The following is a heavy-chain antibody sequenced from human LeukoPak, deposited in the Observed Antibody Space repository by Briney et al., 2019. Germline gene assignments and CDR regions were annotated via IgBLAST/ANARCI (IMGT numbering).Heavy chain of an antibody. J-gene: IGHJ4*02. Sequence: ASVKVSCKASGYVFTSYYMYWVRQAPGQGLEWMGIINPSGGSTSYAQKFQGRVTMTRDTSTSTVYMELSSRRSEDTAVYYFCRAPEFLVGPGAMDGGGYFDYWGQGTLVTVSS. V-gene: IGHV1-46*01. CDR2: INPSGGST. CDR3: CRAPEFLVGPGAMDGGGYFDY. D-gene: IGHD2-2*01. CDR1: GYVFTSYY.